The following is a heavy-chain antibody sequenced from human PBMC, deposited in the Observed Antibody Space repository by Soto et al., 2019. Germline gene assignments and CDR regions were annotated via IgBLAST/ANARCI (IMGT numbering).Heavy chain of an antibody. V-gene: IGHV3-66*01. J-gene: IGHJ6*02. D-gene: IGHD3-22*01. CDR1: GFNVSISY. CDR3: ARVVDYYDPNYYYGMDV. Sequence: PGGSLRLSCAASGFNVSISYMSWVRQVPGKGLEWVSIIYSDGYTYYAASVKGRFTISRDNAKNSLYLQMNSLRAEDTAVYYCARVVDYYDPNYYYGMDVWGQGTTVTVSS. CDR2: IYSDGYT.